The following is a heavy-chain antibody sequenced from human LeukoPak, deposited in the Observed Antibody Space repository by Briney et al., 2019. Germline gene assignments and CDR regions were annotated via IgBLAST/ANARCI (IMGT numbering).Heavy chain of an antibody. J-gene: IGHJ4*02. Sequence: SETLSLTCTVSGYSISSGYYWGWIRQPPGKGLEWIGSIYHSGSTYYNPSLKSRVTISVDTSKNQFSLKLSSVTAADTALYYCARVIYNTYTNNWRFDYWGQGTLVTVSS. CDR2: IYHSGST. V-gene: IGHV4-38-2*02. D-gene: IGHD1-1*01. CDR1: GYSISSGYY. CDR3: ARVIYNTYTNNWRFDY.